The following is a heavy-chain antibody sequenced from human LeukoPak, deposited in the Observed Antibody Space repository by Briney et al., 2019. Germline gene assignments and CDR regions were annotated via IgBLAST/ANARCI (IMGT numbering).Heavy chain of an antibody. CDR2: ISGTGGST. CDR3: AKEIYGDSTGGRFQH. D-gene: IGHD4-17*01. J-gene: IGHJ1*01. Sequence: GGSLRLSCAASGFTFSSYAMSWVRQAPGKGLEWVSVISGTGGSTYYADSVKGRFTISRDNSKNTLYLQMNSLRADDTAVYYCAKEIYGDSTGGRFQHWGQGTLVTVSS. CDR1: GFTFSSYA. V-gene: IGHV3-23*01.